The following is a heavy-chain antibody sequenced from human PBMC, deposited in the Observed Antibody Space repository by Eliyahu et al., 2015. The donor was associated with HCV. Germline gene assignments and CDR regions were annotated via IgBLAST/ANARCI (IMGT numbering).Heavy chain of an antibody. CDR3: ARLTLPGGWFDP. CDR2: TNHRGAT. J-gene: IGHJ5*02. V-gene: IGHV4-34*01. CDR1: XGPFSGSF. Sequence: QVQLKQWGAGLLKPSETLSLTCAVYXGPFSGSFWSWIRQPPGKGLEWIGQTNHRGATTYSPSLKSRVTISVDTSKKQFSLKLTSVNAADTAIYYCARLTLPGGWFDPWGQGTPVTVS. D-gene: IGHD2-21*02.